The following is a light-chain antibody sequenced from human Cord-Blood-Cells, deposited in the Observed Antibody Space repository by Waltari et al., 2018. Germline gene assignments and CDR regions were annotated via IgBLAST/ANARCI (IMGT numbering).Light chain of an antibody. V-gene: IGKV3-20*01. Sequence: EIVLTQSPGTLSLSPGDRATLSGRASQSVSRSYLAWYQQKPGQAPRLLIYGASSRATGIPDRFSGSGSGTDFTLTISRLEPEDFAVYYCQQYGSSPPWTFGQGTKVEIK. CDR3: QQYGSSPPWT. CDR1: QSVSRSY. CDR2: GAS. J-gene: IGKJ1*01.